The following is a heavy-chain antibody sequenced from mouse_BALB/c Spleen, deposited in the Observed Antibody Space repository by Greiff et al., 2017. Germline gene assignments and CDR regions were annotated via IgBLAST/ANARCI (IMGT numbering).Heavy chain of an antibody. CDR2: ISSGSSTI. D-gene: IGHD2-14*01. CDR3: ARAGVRRGYYAMEC. V-gene: IGHV5-17*02. Sequence: EVQGVESGGGLVQPGGSRKLSCAASGFTFSSFGMHWVRQAPEKGLEWVAYISSGSSTIYYADTVKGRFTISRDNPKNTLFLQMTSLRSEDTAMYNSARAGVRRGYYAMECWGEGTSVTVSS. CDR1: GFTFSSFG. J-gene: IGHJ4*01.